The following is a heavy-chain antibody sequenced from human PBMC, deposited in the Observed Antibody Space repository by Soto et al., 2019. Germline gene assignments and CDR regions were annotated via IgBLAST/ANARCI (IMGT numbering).Heavy chain of an antibody. CDR2: ISYDGSNK. CDR3: AKDYTIVVPSPFDP. CDR1: GFAFSTNG. Sequence: GGSLSLSCAASGFAFSTNGMHWVRQAPGKGLEWVAVISYDGSNKYYADSVKGRFTISRDNSKNTLYLQMNSLRAEDTAVYYCAKDYTIVVPSPFDPWGQGTLVTVSS. D-gene: IGHD3-22*01. J-gene: IGHJ5*02. V-gene: IGHV3-30*18.